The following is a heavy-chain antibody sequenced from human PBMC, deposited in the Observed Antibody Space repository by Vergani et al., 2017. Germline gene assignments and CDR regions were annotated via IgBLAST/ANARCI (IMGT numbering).Heavy chain of an antibody. V-gene: IGHV1-8*03. CDR2: MNPNSGNT. CDR1: GYTFTSYD. J-gene: IGHJ6*03. CDR3: AKEEWGIAAAGATPGFYMDV. Sequence: QVQVVQSGAEVKKSGASVKVSCKASGYTFTSYDINWVRQATGQGLEWMGWMNPNSGNTGYAQKFQGRVTITRNTSISTAYMELSSLRSEDTAVYYCAKEEWGIAAAGATPGFYMDVWGKGTTVTVSS. D-gene: IGHD6-13*01.